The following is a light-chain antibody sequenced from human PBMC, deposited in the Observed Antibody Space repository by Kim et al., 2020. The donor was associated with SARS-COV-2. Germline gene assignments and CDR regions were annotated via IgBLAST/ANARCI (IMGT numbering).Light chain of an antibody. J-gene: IGKJ1*01. CDR3: QQYNIYSGT. CDR1: QSISSW. V-gene: IGKV1-5*03. CDR2: KAY. Sequence: ASVEDRVTITCRASQSISSWLAWYQQRPGKAPKLLIYKAYSLESGVPPRFCVNGSGTEISLTLSSLQPDDFATYYSQQYNIYSGTFGQGTKVDIK.